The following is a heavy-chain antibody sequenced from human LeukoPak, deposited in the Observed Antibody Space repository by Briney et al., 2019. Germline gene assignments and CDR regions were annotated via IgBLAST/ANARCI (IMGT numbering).Heavy chain of an antibody. CDR1: GFTFSNAW. V-gene: IGHV3-11*04. CDR3: ARFPAGGDGYNYYSHFDY. J-gene: IGHJ4*02. CDR2: ISSSGSTI. Sequence: GGSLRLSCAASGFTFSNAWMSWIRQAPGKGLEWVSYISSSGSTIYYADSVKGRFTISRDNAKNSLYLQMNSLRAEDTAVYYCARFPAGGDGYNYYSHFDYWGQGTLVTVSS. D-gene: IGHD5-24*01.